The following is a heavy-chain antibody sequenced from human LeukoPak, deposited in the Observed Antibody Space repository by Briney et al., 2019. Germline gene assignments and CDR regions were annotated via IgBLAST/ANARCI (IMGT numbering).Heavy chain of an antibody. CDR3: ASGGYCGSTDCYPNWFDP. V-gene: IGHV4-59*01. J-gene: IGHJ5*02. CDR2: MSYSGST. Sequence: PSETLSLTCTVSGGSISSYHWSWLRQPPGKGLEWIGYMSYSGSTNYNPSLKSRVTISVDTSKNQFSLKLSSVTAADTAVYYCASGGYCGSTDCYPNWFDPWGQGTLVTVSS. CDR1: GGSISSYH. D-gene: IGHD2-2*01.